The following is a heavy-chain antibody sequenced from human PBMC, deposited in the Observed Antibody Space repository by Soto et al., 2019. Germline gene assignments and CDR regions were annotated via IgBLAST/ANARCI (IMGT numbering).Heavy chain of an antibody. Sequence: QVQLVQSGAEVKKPGSSVKVSCKASGGTFSSYAISWVRQAPGQGLEWMGGIIPIFGTANYAQKFQGRVTITADESTRTAYMELSSLRSEDTAVYYCARRGYCSGGSCYSSFDYWGQGTLVTVSS. D-gene: IGHD2-15*01. CDR3: ARRGYCSGGSCYSSFDY. J-gene: IGHJ4*02. V-gene: IGHV1-69*01. CDR2: IIPIFGTA. CDR1: GGTFSSYA.